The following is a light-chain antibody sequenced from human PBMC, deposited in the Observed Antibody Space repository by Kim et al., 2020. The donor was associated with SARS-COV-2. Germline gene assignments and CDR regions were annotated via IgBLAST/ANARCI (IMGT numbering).Light chain of an antibody. CDR3: QRADSYPPT. CDR1: QGISDN. J-gene: IGKJ4*01. CDR2: DVS. V-gene: IGKV1-12*01. Sequence: SAYVGDTVTITCRASQGISDNLGWYQHIPGKAPKLLIDDVSSLQSGVPPRFSGSGFGAYFTLTISSLQPEDFATYYCQRADSYPPTFGGGTKLEI.